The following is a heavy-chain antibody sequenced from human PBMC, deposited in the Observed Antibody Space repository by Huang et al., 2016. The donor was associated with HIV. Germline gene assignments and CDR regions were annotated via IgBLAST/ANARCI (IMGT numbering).Heavy chain of an antibody. Sequence: VQLVESGGGLVRPGGSLRLACAASGFSFDSYSMTWVRQAPGKTPEWLAYISSSGGNIYYADSVKGRFTISRDNARNSLFRQLSSLRVEDTAVYHCVRDAGGKNFWGQGTLVSVSS. CDR2: ISSSGGNI. CDR1: GFSFDSYS. D-gene: IGHD1-26*01. J-gene: IGHJ4*02. CDR3: VRDAGGKNF. V-gene: IGHV3-48*01.